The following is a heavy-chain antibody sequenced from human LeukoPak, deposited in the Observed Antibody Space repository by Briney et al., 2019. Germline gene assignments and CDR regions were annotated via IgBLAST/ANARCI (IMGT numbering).Heavy chain of an antibody. D-gene: IGHD6-25*01. V-gene: IGHV4-34*01. CDR2: IYYSGST. CDR3: ARSSGWHLLLLDY. CDR1: GGSFSGYY. J-gene: IGHJ4*02. Sequence: SETLSLTCAVYGGSFSGYYWSWIRQPPGKGLEWIGSIYYSGSTYYNPSLKSRVTISVDTSKNQFSLKLNSVTAADTAVYYCARSSGWHLLLLDYWGQGTLVTVSS.